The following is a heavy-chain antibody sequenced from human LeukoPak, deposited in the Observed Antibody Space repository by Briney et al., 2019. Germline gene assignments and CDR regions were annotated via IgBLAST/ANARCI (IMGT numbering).Heavy chain of an antibody. Sequence: GGSLRLSCAASGFTFSNYNMNWVRQAPGKGLEWVSSISSSSNNIYYGDSVKGRFTVSRDNAENSLYLEMTSLRAEDTAVYYCARDPVRIVRGVNSHYYYYGLDVWGQGTTVAVSS. D-gene: IGHD3-10*01. V-gene: IGHV3-21*01. CDR3: ARDPVRIVRGVNSHYYYYGLDV. J-gene: IGHJ6*02. CDR1: GFTFSNYN. CDR2: ISSSSNNI.